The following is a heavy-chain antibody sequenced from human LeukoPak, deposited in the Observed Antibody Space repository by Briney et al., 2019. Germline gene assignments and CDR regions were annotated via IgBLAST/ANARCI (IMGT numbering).Heavy chain of an antibody. J-gene: IGHJ6*02. CDR3: ASNGVTMARTGYGMDV. CDR2: IVPSNSHT. D-gene: IGHD3-10*01. V-gene: IGHV5-10-1*01. CDR1: GSSFTSYW. Sequence: GESRKTFCKGAGSSFTSYWISCVRQTPEKGLEWVGSIVPSNSHTNYSPSFEGHVTISANKSITTAYLQWTSLKATHTAMYYCASNGVTMARTGYGMDVWGQGTTVTVSS.